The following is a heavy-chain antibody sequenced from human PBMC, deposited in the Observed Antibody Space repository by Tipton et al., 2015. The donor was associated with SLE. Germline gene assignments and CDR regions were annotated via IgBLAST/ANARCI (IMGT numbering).Heavy chain of an antibody. CDR2: INHSGSS. Sequence: TLSLTCAVYGGSFNSHYWSWMRQPPGKGLEWIGEINHSGSSNYSPSLKSRVTISVDTSKNQFSLKLSSVTAADTAVYYCARVGGTNYWGQGTLVTVSS. J-gene: IGHJ4*02. D-gene: IGHD3-10*01. CDR3: ARVGGTNY. CDR1: GGSFNSHY. V-gene: IGHV4-34*01.